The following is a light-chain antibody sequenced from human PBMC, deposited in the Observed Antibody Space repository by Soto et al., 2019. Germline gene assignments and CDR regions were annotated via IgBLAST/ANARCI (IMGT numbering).Light chain of an antibody. Sequence: QSVLTQPASVSGSPGQSITISCTGTSSDVGGYNSVSWYQQHPGKAPKLMLYEVTNRPSGVSDRFSGSKSGYTASLTISGLQAEDEADYYCSSYTTSSTRVFGGGTKVTVL. J-gene: IGLJ3*02. V-gene: IGLV2-14*01. CDR2: EVT. CDR3: SSYTTSSTRV. CDR1: SSDVGGYNS.